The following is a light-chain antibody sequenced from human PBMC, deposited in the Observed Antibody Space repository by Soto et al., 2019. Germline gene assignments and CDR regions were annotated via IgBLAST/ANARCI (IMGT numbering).Light chain of an antibody. CDR3: QQRSNWPLT. V-gene: IGKV3-11*01. CDR2: DAS. CDR1: QSVGSY. J-gene: IGKJ4*01. Sequence: EIVLTQSPATLSLSPGERATLSCRASQSVGSYLAWYQQKPGQAPSLLIYDASNRATGVPARFSGSGSGTDFTLTISGLEAEDSAVYFCQQRSNWPLTFGGGTKVEIK.